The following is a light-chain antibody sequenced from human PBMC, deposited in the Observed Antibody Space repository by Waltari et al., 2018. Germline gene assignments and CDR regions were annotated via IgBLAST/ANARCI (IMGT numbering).Light chain of an antibody. Sequence: DIQMTQSPSSLSASIGDRVTITCQANQDINNYLNWYQQTPGKAPKLLIYDASKLQTGVPSRFSGSGSGTDFTFTISSLQPEDIATYYCQQYDNVLPYTFGQGTKVEI. J-gene: IGKJ2*01. V-gene: IGKV1-33*01. CDR1: QDINNY. CDR2: DAS. CDR3: QQYDNVLPYT.